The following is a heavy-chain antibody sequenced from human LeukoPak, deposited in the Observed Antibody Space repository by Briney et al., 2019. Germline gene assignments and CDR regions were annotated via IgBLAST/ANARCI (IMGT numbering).Heavy chain of an antibody. D-gene: IGHD3-22*01. CDR3: ARDSAWAIGRFDP. V-gene: IGHV3-48*04. CDR1: GFTFSSYS. Sequence: GGSLRLSCAASGFTFSSYSMNWVRQAPGKGLEWVSYISSSSSTIYYADSVKGRFTISRDNAKNSLYLQMNSLRAEDTAVYYCARDSAWAIGRFDPWGQGTLVTVSS. CDR2: ISSSSSTI. J-gene: IGHJ5*02.